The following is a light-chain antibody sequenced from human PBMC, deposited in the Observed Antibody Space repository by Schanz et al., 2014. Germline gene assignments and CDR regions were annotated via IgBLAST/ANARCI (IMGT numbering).Light chain of an antibody. Sequence: DVQMTQSPSTLSASVGDRVTITCRASQSIGTWLAWYQQKPGKVPKLLIYDGSTLESGVSSRFSGSGSGTEFTLTINSLQPDDFATYYCQHQGTFGQGTKVEMK. J-gene: IGKJ1*01. CDR2: DGS. V-gene: IGKV1-5*01. CDR1: QSIGTW. CDR3: QHQGT.